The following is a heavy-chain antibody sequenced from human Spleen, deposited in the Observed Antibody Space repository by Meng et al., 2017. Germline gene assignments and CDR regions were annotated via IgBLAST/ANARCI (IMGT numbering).Heavy chain of an antibody. CDR1: GGSFSDYY. V-gene: IGHV4-34*01. CDR3: ARGPTTMAHDFDY. D-gene: IGHD4-11*01. CDR2: INHSGST. J-gene: IGHJ4*02. Sequence: VPLQQWGAGLSKPSETLSLTCVVSGGSFSDYYWSWIRQPPGKGLEWIGEINHSGSTNYNPSLESRATISVDTSQNNLSLKLSSVTAADSAVYYCARGPTTMAHDFDYWGQGTLVTVSS.